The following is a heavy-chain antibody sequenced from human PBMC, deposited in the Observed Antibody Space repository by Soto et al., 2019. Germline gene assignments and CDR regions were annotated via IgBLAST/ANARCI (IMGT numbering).Heavy chain of an antibody. V-gene: IGHV1-18*01. Sequence: ASVKVSCRVSGYTFTSYAINWVRQAPGQGLEWMGWISTYNGDSDFPQKFQGRVIMTTDTSTSTAYLELRGLRSDDTAVYYCSRGSRGFEESPYYFDFWGQGTLVTVSS. CDR3: SRGSRGFEESPYYFDF. D-gene: IGHD6-25*01. J-gene: IGHJ4*02. CDR1: GYTFTSYA. CDR2: ISTYNGDS.